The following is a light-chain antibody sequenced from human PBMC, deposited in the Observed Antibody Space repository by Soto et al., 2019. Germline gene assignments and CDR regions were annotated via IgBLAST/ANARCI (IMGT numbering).Light chain of an antibody. CDR2: EVI. CDR1: SSGGYNY. Sequence: QSALTQPVSVSGSPGQSITISCIGTSSGGYNYVSWYQHHSGRGPKLLIYEVIYRPSGISSRFSGSKSGHTASLTISGLQPEDEADYYCSSYTSNNTLMFGGGTKLTVL. CDR3: SSYTSNNTLM. J-gene: IGLJ3*02. V-gene: IGLV2-14*01.